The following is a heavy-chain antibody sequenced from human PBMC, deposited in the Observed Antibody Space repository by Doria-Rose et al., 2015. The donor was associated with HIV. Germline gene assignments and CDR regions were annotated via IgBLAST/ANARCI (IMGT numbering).Heavy chain of an antibody. D-gene: IGHD6-13*01. J-gene: IGHJ4*02. CDR3: ARIKSSRWYHKYYFDF. CDR2: IISDDER. CDR1: GVSLSSPGMG. Sequence: QVTLKESGPVLVKPTEALTLTCTVSGVSLSSPGMGVSWIRQPPGKALEWLANIISDDERSYKTSLKSGLTISRGTSKSQVVLTMTDMDPVDTATYYCARIKSSRWYHKYYFDFWGQGTLVIVSA. V-gene: IGHV2-26*01.